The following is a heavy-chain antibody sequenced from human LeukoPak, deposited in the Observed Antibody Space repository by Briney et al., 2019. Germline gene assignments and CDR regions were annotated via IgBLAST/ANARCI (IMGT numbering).Heavy chain of an antibody. V-gene: IGHV4-34*01. CDR2: INHSGST. J-gene: IGHJ4*02. D-gene: IGHD3-3*01. CDR3: ALGEWLFDY. CDR1: GGSFSGYY. Sequence: SETLSLTCAVYGGSFSGYYWSWIRQPPGKGLEWIGEINHSGSTNYNPSLKSRVTISVDTSKNQFSLKLSSVTAADTAVYYCALGEWLFDYWGQGTLVTVSS.